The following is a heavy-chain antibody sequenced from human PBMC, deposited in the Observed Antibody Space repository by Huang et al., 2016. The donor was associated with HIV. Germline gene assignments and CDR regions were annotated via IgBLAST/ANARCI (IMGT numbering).Heavy chain of an antibody. Sequence: QPRLQESGPGLVKPSETLSLTCTVSGVSVTRSPWYWVWVRQSPGKGLAWIASINYDWSTYYKSSLKSRLTTSLDTSKNQFSLKLTSVTAADTAVYFCARDIAIFGEPLDSWGQGTAVTVSS. CDR3: ARDIAIFGEPLDS. CDR2: INYDWST. CDR1: GVSVTRSPWY. J-gene: IGHJ4*02. V-gene: IGHV4-39*01. D-gene: IGHD3-3*01.